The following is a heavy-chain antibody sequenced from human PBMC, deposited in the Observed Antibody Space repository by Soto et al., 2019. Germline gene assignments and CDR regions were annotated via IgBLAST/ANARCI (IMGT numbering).Heavy chain of an antibody. Sequence: EVQLLESGGGLVQPGGSLRLSCAASGFTFRTYAMSWVRQPPGKGLEWVSIVSNGGGDSFYADSVKGRFAISRDNSKNTLYLQMNSLTAEDTAVYYCAKHFVNGEVDYWGQGTPVTVSS. V-gene: IGHV3-23*01. CDR2: VSNGGGDS. D-gene: IGHD3-10*01. J-gene: IGHJ4*02. CDR3: AKHFVNGEVDY. CDR1: GFTFRTYA.